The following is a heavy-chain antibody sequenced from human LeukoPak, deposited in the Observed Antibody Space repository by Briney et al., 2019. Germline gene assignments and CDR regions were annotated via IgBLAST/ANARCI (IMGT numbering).Heavy chain of an antibody. CDR2: IIPIFGTA. CDR3: ATDSSSWYGGDY. J-gene: IGHJ4*02. Sequence: ASVKVSCKASGYTFTSYGISWVRQAPGQGLEWMGGIIPIFGTANYAQKFQGRVTITADESTSTAYMELSSLRSEDTAVYYCATDSSSWYGGDYWGQGTLVTVSS. D-gene: IGHD6-13*01. V-gene: IGHV1-69*13. CDR1: GYTFTSYG.